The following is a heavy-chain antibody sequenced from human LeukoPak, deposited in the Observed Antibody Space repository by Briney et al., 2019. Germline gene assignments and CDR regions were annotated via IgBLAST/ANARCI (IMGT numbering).Heavy chain of an antibody. CDR1: GFTFSSYG. CDR3: AKGDAHYFDY. D-gene: IGHD3-16*01. V-gene: IGHV3-30*18. CDR2: ISYDGSNK. Sequence: GGSLRLSCAASGFTFSSYGMHWVRQAPGKGLEWVAVISYDGSNKYYADSVKGRFSISRDNSKNTLYLQMNSLRAEDTAVYYCAKGDAHYFDYWGQGTLVTVSS. J-gene: IGHJ4*02.